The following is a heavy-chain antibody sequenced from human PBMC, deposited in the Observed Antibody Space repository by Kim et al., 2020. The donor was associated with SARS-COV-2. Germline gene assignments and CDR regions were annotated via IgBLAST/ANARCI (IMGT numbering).Heavy chain of an antibody. CDR3: ARGEYYYDSSGYYLVDY. D-gene: IGHD3-22*01. J-gene: IGHJ4*02. CDR2: INPNSGGT. V-gene: IGHV1-2*06. CDR1: GYTFTGYY. Sequence: ASVKVSCKASGYTFTGYYMHWVRQAPGQGLEWMGRINPNSGGTNYAQKFQGRVTMTRDTSISTAYMELSRLRSDDTAVYYCARGEYYYDSSGYYLVDYWGQGTLVTVSS.